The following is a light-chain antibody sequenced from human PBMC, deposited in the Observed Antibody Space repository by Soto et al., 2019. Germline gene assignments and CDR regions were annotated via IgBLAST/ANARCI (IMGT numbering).Light chain of an antibody. CDR3: QQANSFPLT. J-gene: IGKJ4*01. CDR1: QGISSW. CDR2: TGS. Sequence: DLQMPQSPSSVSASVGDRVSITCRASQGISSWLAWYQQKPGRAPKLLIYTGSSLQSGVPSRFSGTGSGTYFTLTISSLQPEDVATDYCQQANSFPLTFGGGTKVEIK. V-gene: IGKV1-12*01.